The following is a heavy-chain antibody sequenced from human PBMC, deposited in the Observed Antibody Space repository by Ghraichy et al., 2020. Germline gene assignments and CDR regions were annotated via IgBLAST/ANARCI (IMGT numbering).Heavy chain of an antibody. CDR3: ARDINMVRNPDAFDI. CDR1: GFTFSSYW. CDR2: IKQDGSEK. D-gene: IGHD3-10*01. Sequence: GGSLRLSCAASGFTFSSYWMSWVRQAPGKGLEWVANIKQDGSEKYYVDSVKGRFTISRDNAKNSLYLQMNSLRAEDTAVYYCARDINMVRNPDAFDIWGQGTMVTVSS. V-gene: IGHV3-7*03. J-gene: IGHJ3*02.